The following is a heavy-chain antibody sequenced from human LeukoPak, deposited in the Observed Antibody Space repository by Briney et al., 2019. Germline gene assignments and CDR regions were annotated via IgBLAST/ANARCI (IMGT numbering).Heavy chain of an antibody. J-gene: IGHJ3*02. CDR1: GFTFSSYS. CDR3: ARSPSGKIVGAFNI. CDR2: ISSSSSTI. D-gene: IGHD2/OR15-2a*01. Sequence: GGSLRLSCAASGFTFSSYSMNWVRQAPGKGLEWVSYISSSSSTIYYADSVKGRFTISRDNAKNSLYLQMNSLRAEDTAVYYCARSPSGKIVGAFNIWGQGTMVTVSS. V-gene: IGHV3-48*04.